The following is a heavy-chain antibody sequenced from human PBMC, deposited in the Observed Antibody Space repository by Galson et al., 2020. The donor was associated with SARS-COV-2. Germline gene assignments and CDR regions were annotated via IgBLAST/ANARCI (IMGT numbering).Heavy chain of an antibody. J-gene: IGHJ4*02. CDR2: INQEGSEK. Sequence: GGSLRLSCAASGFKFSSFWMDWVRQAPGKGLEWMANINQEGSEKYYGDSVKGRFTISRDNAKNSLFLEMSSLRPDDTAVYYCTRSLDYWGQGTLVTVSS. CDR1: GFKFSSFW. CDR3: TRSLDY. V-gene: IGHV3-7*05.